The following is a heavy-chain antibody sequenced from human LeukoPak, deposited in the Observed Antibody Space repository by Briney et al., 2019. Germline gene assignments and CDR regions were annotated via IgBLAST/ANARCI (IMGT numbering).Heavy chain of an antibody. CDR1: GGSFSGYY. J-gene: IGHJ4*02. Sequence: KSSETLSLTCAVYGGSFSGYYWSWIRQPPGKGLEWIGSIYYSGSTYYNPSLKSRVTISVDTSKNQFSLKLSSVTAADTAVYYCARVVGRDGYNYDYWGQGTLVTVSS. D-gene: IGHD5-24*01. CDR3: ARVVGRDGYNYDY. V-gene: IGHV4-34*01. CDR2: IYYSGST.